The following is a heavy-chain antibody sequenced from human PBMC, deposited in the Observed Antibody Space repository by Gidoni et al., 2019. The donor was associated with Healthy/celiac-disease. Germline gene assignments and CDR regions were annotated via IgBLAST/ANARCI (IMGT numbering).Heavy chain of an antibody. D-gene: IGHD3-10*01. CDR2: INTHTGNP. J-gene: IGHJ6*02. CDR3: ARAGEYGSGSYHYYYYGMDV. V-gene: IGHV7-4-1*01. CDR1: GYTFTSYA. Sequence: QVQLVQSGSELKKPGASVKVSCKASGYTFTSYAMNWVRQDPGQGFEWSGWINTHTGNPTYAQGFTGRFVFSLDTSVSTAYLQICSLKAEDTAVYYCARAGEYGSGSYHYYYYGMDVWGQGTTVTVSS.